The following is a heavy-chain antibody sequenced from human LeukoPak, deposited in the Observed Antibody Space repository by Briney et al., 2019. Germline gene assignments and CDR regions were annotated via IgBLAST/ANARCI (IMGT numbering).Heavy chain of an antibody. Sequence: SETLSLTCTVSGGPISSYYWSWIRQPPGKGLGWIGSIYYSGSTYYNPSLKSRVTISVDTSKNQFSLKLSSVTAADTAVYYCARLWFGELLNCWFDPWGQGTLVTVSS. CDR2: IYYSGST. CDR1: GGPISSYY. D-gene: IGHD3-10*01. J-gene: IGHJ5*02. V-gene: IGHV4-59*05. CDR3: ARLWFGELLNCWFDP.